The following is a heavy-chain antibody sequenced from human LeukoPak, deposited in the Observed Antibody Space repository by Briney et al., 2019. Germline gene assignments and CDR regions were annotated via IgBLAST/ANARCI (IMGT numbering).Heavy chain of an antibody. V-gene: IGHV3-23*01. CDR2: VSGSGDST. J-gene: IGHJ4*02. D-gene: IGHD3-10*01. CDR3: AKSYNYGSGSYYNHFDS. Sequence: PGGSLRLSCAASGFTFSSYAMSWVRQAPGKGLEWVSTVSGSGDSTYYADSVKGRFTFSRDNSKNTLSLQMNSLRAEDTALYYCAKSYNYGSGSYYNHFDSWGQGTLVTVSS. CDR1: GFTFSSYA.